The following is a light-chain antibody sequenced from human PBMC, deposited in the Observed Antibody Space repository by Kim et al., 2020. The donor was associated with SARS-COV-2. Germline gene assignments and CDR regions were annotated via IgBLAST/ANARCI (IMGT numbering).Light chain of an antibody. CDR3: MQGTRWPRT. V-gene: IGKV2-30*02. Sequence: DVVMTQSPLSLPVTLGQPASISCRSSQSLVHSDGNTYLNWFQQRPGQSPRRLIYKVSNRDSGVPDRFSGSGSGTDFTLKISRVEAEDVGVYYCMQGTRWPRTFGQGTKLEI. CDR2: KVS. CDR1: QSLVHSDGNTY. J-gene: IGKJ2*01.